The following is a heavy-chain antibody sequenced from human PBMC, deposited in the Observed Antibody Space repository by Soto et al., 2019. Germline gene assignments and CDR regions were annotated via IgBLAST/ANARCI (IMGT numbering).Heavy chain of an antibody. J-gene: IGHJ5*02. CDR1: GFTFVSYW. D-gene: IGHD5-18*01. CDR3: AREGQLWLRYWFDP. CDR2: IKQDGSEK. V-gene: IGHV3-7*03. Sequence: GGSLRLSCAASGFTFVSYWMSFFRHSPCKGLEWVANIKQDGSEKYYVDSVKGRFTISRDNAKNSLYLQMNSLRAEDTAVYYCAREGQLWLRYWFDPWGQGTLVTVSS.